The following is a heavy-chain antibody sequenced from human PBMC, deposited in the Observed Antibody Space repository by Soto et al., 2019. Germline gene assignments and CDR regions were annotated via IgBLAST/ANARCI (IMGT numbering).Heavy chain of an antibody. D-gene: IGHD6-13*01. CDR1: GGSFSGYY. V-gene: IGHV4-34*01. CDR3: ARDGYSSSWYGYYGMDV. CDR2: INHSGST. J-gene: IGHJ6*02. Sequence: SETLSLTCAVYGGSFSGYYWSWIRQPPGKGLEWIGEINHSGSTNYNPSLKSRVTISVDTSKNQFSLKLRSEDTAVYYCARDGYSSSWYGYYGMDVWGQGTTVTVSS.